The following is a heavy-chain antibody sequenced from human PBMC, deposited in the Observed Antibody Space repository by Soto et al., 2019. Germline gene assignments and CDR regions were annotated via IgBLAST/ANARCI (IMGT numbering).Heavy chain of an antibody. CDR3: ARDSGAKLSSS. J-gene: IGHJ4*02. D-gene: IGHD6-13*01. Sequence: ASVKVSCKASGGTFSRYRFNWVRQARGQGLELLGGIVPIYRTADYAQKAPGRVTMTADESTRTVYMELSSLKSQDTALYYCARDSGAKLSSSWGQGTLVTGSS. CDR1: GGTFSRYR. CDR2: IVPIYRTA. V-gene: IGHV1-69*13.